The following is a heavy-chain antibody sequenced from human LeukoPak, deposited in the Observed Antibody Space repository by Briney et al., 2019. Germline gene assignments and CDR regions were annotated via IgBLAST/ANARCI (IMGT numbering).Heavy chain of an antibody. V-gene: IGHV4-59*08. CDR3: AGTIMGVTAGYYYYYMDV. D-gene: IGHD1-26*01. Sequence: TSETLSLTCTVSGGSISSYYWSWLRQPPGKGLEWIGYIYYSGSANYNPSLNSRVTISVDTSKNQFSLMLSSVAAADTAVYYCAGTIMGVTAGYYYYYMDVWGKGTTVTVSS. J-gene: IGHJ6*03. CDR1: GGSISSYY. CDR2: IYYSGSA.